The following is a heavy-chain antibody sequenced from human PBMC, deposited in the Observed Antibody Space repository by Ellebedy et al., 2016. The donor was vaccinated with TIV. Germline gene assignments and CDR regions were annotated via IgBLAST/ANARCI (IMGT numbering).Heavy chain of an antibody. Sequence: GESLKISCAASGFIFSDYYMDWVRQAPGKGLEWVGRSRNKANSPATEYAASVTGRFTISRDDSENSLYLQMNSLKTEDTAVYYCARGGIYVPFDYWGQGTLVTVSS. CDR3: ARGGIYVPFDY. CDR2: SRNKANSPAT. CDR1: GFIFSDYY. J-gene: IGHJ4*02. V-gene: IGHV3-72*01. D-gene: IGHD1-26*01.